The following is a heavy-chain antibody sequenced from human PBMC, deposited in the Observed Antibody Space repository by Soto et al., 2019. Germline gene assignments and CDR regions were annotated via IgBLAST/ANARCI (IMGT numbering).Heavy chain of an antibody. D-gene: IGHD4-17*01. V-gene: IGHV3-30*18. CDR3: ANSWTTLTTGFDI. Sequence: SGGSLRLSCVASGFTFSNYAMHWVRQDPRKGLGWVAVISSDGSERYYLDSVRDRFTISRDNSKNSLYLQMNNLRPEDTAMYYCANSWTTLTTGFDIWGQGALVTV. J-gene: IGHJ4*02. CDR1: GFTFSNYA. CDR2: ISSDGSER.